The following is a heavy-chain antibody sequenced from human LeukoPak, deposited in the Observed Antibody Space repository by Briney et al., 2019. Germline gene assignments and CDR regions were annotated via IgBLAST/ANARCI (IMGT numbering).Heavy chain of an antibody. V-gene: IGHV4-39*01. CDR2: IYYSGST. D-gene: IGHD3-9*01. Sequence: PSETLSLTCTVSSGSISSSSYYWGWIRQPPGKGLEWIGSIYYSGSTYYNPSLKSRVTISVDTSKNQFSLKLSSVTAADTAVYYCARQLLNWDILTGYYPSWFDPWGQGTLVTVSS. CDR1: SGSISSSSYY. CDR3: ARQLLNWDILTGYYPSWFDP. J-gene: IGHJ5*02.